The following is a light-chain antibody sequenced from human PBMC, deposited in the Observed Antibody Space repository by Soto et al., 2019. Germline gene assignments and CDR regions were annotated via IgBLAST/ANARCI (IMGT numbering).Light chain of an antibody. CDR3: QQTYSIPFT. CDR2: DTS. V-gene: IGKV1-39*01. Sequence: DIQMTQSPSSLPASVGDRVPIACRASQTVSGYLNWYQQKPGKAPSLLIYDTSMLQSGVPSRFSGSGSGTDFTLTITSLQPEDFATYYCQQTYSIPFTFGGGTKVEI. J-gene: IGKJ4*01. CDR1: QTVSGY.